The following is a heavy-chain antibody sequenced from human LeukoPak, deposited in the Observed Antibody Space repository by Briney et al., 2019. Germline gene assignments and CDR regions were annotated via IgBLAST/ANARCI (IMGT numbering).Heavy chain of an antibody. CDR1: GFTFSSYA. V-gene: IGHV3-23*01. J-gene: IGHJ6*02. Sequence: GGSLRLSCAASGFTFSSYAMSWVRQAPGKGLEWVSAISGSGGSTYYADSVKGRFTISRDNSKNTLYLQMNSLRAEDTAVYYCARDRGYCSGGSCYDYYYGMDVWGQGTTVTVSS. D-gene: IGHD2-15*01. CDR2: ISGSGGST. CDR3: ARDRGYCSGGSCYDYYYGMDV.